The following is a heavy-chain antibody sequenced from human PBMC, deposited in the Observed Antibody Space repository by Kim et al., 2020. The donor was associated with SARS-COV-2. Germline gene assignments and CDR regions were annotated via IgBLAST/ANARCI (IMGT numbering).Heavy chain of an antibody. CDR1: GYSIRSGYF. Sequence: SETLSLTCSVSGYSIRSGYFWGWLRQPPGKGLEWIGTVYQSGSTSYSPSLKSRVAISVDTSKNQFSLKLSSVTAADTAVYYCSRGIEPLDHSYYFNYWGQGRLVIVSS. V-gene: IGHV4-38-2*02. CDR2: VYQSGST. CDR3: SRGIEPLDHSYYFNY. J-gene: IGHJ4*02. D-gene: IGHD6-6*01.